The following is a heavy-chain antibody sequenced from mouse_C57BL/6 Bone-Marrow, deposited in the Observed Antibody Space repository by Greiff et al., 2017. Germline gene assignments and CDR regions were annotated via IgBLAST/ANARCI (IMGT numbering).Heavy chain of an antibody. J-gene: IGHJ3*01. Sequence: EVKLQESGPELVKPGASVKISCKASGYSFTDYNMNWVKQSKGKSLEWIGVINPNYGTTSYIQKFKGMATLTVDQASITASMQLTSLTSEDSAVYYCARGKRFDYFGQGTLVTVSA. CDR3: ARGKRFDY. CDR2: INPNYGTT. CDR1: GYSFTDYN. V-gene: IGHV1-39*01.